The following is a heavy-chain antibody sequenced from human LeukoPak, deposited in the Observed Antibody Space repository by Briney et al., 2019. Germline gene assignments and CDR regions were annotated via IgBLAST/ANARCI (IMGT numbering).Heavy chain of an antibody. V-gene: IGHV4-34*10. Sequence: SETLSLTCAVYGGSFSGYYWSWIRQPPGKGLEWIGEIFHSGTTRYKASLESRVTMLLDKSKNQFSLRLNSVTAADTAVYFCARLRLSGGSFSVGWFDPWGQGIQVTVSS. CDR2: IFHSGTT. J-gene: IGHJ5*02. CDR1: GGSFSGYY. CDR3: ARLRLSGGSFSVGWFDP. D-gene: IGHD1-26*01.